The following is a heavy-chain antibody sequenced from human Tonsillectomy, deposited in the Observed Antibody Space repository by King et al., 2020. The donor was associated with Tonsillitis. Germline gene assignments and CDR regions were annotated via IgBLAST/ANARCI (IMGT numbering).Heavy chain of an antibody. CDR3: ARDRGRDYYDSSGYPYDAFDI. Sequence: VQLVESGGGLVKPGGSLRLSCAASGFTFSDYYMSWIRQAPGKGLEWVSYISSSSSYTNYADSVKGRFTISRDNAKNSLYLQMNSLRAEDTAVYYCARDRGRDYYDSSGYPYDAFDIRGQGTMVTVSS. J-gene: IGHJ3*02. D-gene: IGHD3-22*01. CDR2: ISSSSSYT. V-gene: IGHV3-11*06. CDR1: GFTFSDYY.